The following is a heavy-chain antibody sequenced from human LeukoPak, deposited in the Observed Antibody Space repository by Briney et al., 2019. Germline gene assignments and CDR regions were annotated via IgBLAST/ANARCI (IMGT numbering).Heavy chain of an antibody. J-gene: IGHJ3*02. V-gene: IGHV3-23*01. CDR2: ITGSGRGT. D-gene: IGHD4-17*01. CDR3: SKDPNGDYVGAFDM. Sequence: GGSLTLSCTASGLTFSNYATTWVRQAPGKGLEWVSSITGSGRGTYYADSVKGRFSVSRDNSQNTVFLHMSSLRADDTALYYCSKDPNGDYVGAFDMWGPGTMVTVYS. CDR1: GLTFSNYA.